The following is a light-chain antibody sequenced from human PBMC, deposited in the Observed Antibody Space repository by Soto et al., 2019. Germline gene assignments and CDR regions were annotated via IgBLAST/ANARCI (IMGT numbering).Light chain of an antibody. J-gene: IGKJ1*01. V-gene: IGKV3-20*01. Sequence: EIVVTKTPATLSVSTGERATLSCRASQSVSSNLAWYQQKPVRAPRRLIFGASIRATGIPDRFSGSGSGTDFTLTCSGLEPEDFAVCYCLHFVIDVTFGEGTKVDIK. CDR1: QSVSSN. CDR3: LHFVIDVT. CDR2: GAS.